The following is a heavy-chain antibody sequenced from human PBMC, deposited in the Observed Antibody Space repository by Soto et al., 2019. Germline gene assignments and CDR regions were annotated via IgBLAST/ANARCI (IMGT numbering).Heavy chain of an antibody. CDR3: ARVRRGPKGYSSSWYAESTLGY. D-gene: IGHD6-13*01. Sequence: GASVKVSCKASGYTFTGYYMHWVRQAPGQGLEWMGWINPNSGGTNYAQKFQGRVTMTRDTSISTAYMELSRLRSDDTAVYYCARVRRGPKGYSSSWYAESTLGYWGQGTLVTVSS. CDR1: GYTFTGYY. CDR2: INPNSGGT. V-gene: IGHV1-2*02. J-gene: IGHJ4*02.